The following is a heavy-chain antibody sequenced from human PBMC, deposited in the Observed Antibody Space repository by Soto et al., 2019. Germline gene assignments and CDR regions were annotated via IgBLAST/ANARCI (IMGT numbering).Heavy chain of an antibody. CDR2: ISAYNGNT. V-gene: IGHV1-18*04. J-gene: IGHJ4*02. D-gene: IGHD2-15*01. Sequence: GASVKGSCKASGYTFTSYGISWVRQAPGQGLEWMGWISAYNGNTNYAQKLQGRVTMTTDTSTSTAYMELRSLRSDDTAVYYCARVWGYCSGGSCYSMGFDYWGQGTLVTVSS. CDR3: ARVWGYCSGGSCYSMGFDY. CDR1: GYTFTSYG.